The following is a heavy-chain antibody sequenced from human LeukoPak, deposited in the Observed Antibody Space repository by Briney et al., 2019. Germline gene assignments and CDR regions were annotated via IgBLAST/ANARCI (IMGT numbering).Heavy chain of an antibody. J-gene: IGHJ4*02. CDR1: GDSINSSPYY. Sequence: SQTLSLTCTVSGDSINSSPYYWVWIRQPPGKGLEWIGSIYYSGSTYYNPSLKSRVTISVDTSKNQFSLKLSSVTAADTAVYYCARETYGSGSLDYWGQGTLVTVSS. CDR2: IYYSGST. V-gene: IGHV4-39*07. CDR3: ARETYGSGSLDY. D-gene: IGHD3-10*01.